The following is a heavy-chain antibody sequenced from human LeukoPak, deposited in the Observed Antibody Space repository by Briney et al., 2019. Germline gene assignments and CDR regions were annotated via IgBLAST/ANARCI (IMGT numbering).Heavy chain of an antibody. CDR3: ARRFRGYYSYYFDY. CDR2: IKQDGSEK. V-gene: IGHV3-7*05. J-gene: IGHJ4*02. Sequence: GRSLRLSCAALGFTFSYSWMSWVRQAPGKGLEWVANIKQDGSEKYYVGSGKGRFTISRDNTKNSLYLQMSSLRAEDTAVYYCARRFRGYYSYYFDYWGQGTLVTVSS. D-gene: IGHD3-22*01. CDR1: GFTFSYSW.